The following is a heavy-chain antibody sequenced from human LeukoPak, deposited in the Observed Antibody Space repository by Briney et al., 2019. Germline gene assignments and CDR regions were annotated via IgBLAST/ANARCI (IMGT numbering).Heavy chain of an antibody. CDR1: GDSTSSDRYY. V-gene: IGHV4-39*01. Sequence: SETLSLTCTISGDSTSSDRYYGGWVRQPPGKGLEWIGNIYYSGSTYYNPSLKSRVTMSVDTSKNQFFLKLNSVTAADTAVYYCARGRPYTGGYHLDYWGQGTLVTVSP. D-gene: IGHD1-26*01. J-gene: IGHJ4*02. CDR3: ARGRPYTGGYHLDY. CDR2: IYYSGST.